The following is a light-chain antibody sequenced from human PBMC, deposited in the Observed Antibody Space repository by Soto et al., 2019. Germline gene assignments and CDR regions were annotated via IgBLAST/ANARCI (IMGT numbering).Light chain of an antibody. V-gene: IGLV2-14*01. CDR1: SSDIGAYNY. J-gene: IGLJ2*01. Sequence: QSALTQPASVSGSPGRSITFSCTGTSSDIGAYNYVSWFQQHPGKAPKLLIYEVSLRPSGVSNRFSGSKSGNTASLTISGLQVEDEAEYYCSSYTSSRIRLFGGGTKLTVL. CDR3: SSYTSSRIRL. CDR2: EVS.